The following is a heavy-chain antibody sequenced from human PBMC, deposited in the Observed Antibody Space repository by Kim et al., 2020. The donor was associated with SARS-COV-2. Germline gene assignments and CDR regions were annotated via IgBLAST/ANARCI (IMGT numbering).Heavy chain of an antibody. CDR1: GYTFTSYY. D-gene: IGHD5-18*01. J-gene: IGHJ4*02. CDR3: ARDPLASGYSYGYFDY. V-gene: IGHV1-46*01. CDR2: INPSGGST. Sequence: ASVKVSCKASGYTFTSYYMHWVRQAPGQGLEWMGIINPSGGSTSYAQKFQGRVTMTRDTSTSTVYMELSSLRSEDTAVYYCARDPLASGYSYGYFDYWGQGTLVTVSS.